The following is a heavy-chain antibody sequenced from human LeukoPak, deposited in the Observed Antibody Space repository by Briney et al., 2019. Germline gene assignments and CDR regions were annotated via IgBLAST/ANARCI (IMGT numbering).Heavy chain of an antibody. V-gene: IGHV3-30*04. J-gene: IGHJ6*02. CDR1: GFTFSSYA. D-gene: IGHD3-22*01. Sequence: GGSLRLSCAASGFTFSSYAMHWVRQAPGKGLEWVAVISYDGSNKYYADSVKGRFTISRDNSKNTLYLQMNSLRAVDTAVYYCARGYYDSSGYFYYYYGMDVWGQGTTVTVSS. CDR2: ISYDGSNK. CDR3: ARGYYDSSGYFYYYYGMDV.